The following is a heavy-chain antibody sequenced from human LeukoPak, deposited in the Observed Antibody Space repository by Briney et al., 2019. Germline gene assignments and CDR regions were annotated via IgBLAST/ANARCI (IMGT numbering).Heavy chain of an antibody. CDR2: IYYSGST. D-gene: IGHD6-19*01. J-gene: IGHJ4*02. V-gene: IGHV4-39*01. Sequence: PSETLSLTCTVSGGSISSSSYYWGWIRQPPGKGLEWIGRIYYSGSTYYNLSLKSRVTISVDTSKNQFSLKLSSVTAADTAVSYCARHTKECSSGHRHPYNFDYWGQGTLVTVSS. CDR3: ARHTKECSSGHRHPYNFDY. CDR1: GGSISSSSYY.